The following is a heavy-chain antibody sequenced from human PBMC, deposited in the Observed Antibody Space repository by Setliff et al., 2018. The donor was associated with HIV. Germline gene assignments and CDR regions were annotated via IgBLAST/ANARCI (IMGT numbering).Heavy chain of an antibody. J-gene: IGHJ4*02. CDR2: IGGSGT. CDR3: AKLQEGHVYSHYDS. D-gene: IGHD2-21*01. CDR1: GFILSEYT. Sequence: PGGSLRLSCAGSGFILSEYTISWVRQTPGKGLEWVSAIGGSGTYYADSVKGRFTISRDKSKNTVFLQMNSLRVEDTAVYYCAKLQEGHVYSHYDSWGQGTLVTVSS. V-gene: IGHV3-23*01.